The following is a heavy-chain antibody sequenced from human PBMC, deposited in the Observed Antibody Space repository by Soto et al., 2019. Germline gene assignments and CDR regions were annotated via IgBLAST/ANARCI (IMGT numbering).Heavy chain of an antibody. D-gene: IGHD3-22*01. Sequence: QLLESGPGLVKPSETLSLTCTVSGGSIISSSYYWGWIRQPPGKGLEWIGSIYYSGSTYYNPSLKSRVTISVDTSKNQFSLKLSSVTAADTAVYYCARGFSYYDSSGYYWNWGQGTLVTVSS. CDR2: IYYSGST. CDR3: ARGFSYYDSSGYYWN. V-gene: IGHV4-39*01. J-gene: IGHJ4*02. CDR1: GGSIISSSYY.